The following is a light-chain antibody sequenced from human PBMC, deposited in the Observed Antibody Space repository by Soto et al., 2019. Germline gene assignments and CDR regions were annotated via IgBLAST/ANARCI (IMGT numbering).Light chain of an antibody. CDR1: NIGSKS. J-gene: IGLJ1*01. V-gene: IGLV3-21*02. Sequence: SYELTQPPSVSVAPGQTARITCGGNNIGSKSVNWYQQKPGQAPVLVVYDDSDRPSGIPERFSGSNSGNTATLTISRVEARDEADYYCKVWDTSSDHRYVFATGTKVTVL. CDR3: KVWDTSSDHRYV. CDR2: DDS.